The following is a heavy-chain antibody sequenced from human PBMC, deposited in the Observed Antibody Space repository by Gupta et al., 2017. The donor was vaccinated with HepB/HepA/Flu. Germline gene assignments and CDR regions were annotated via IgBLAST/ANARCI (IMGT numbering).Heavy chain of an antibody. J-gene: IGHJ4*02. V-gene: IGHV4-39*01. D-gene: IGHD6-25*01. CDR1: GGSISSSNYY. Sequence: QLQLQESGPGLVKPSETLSLTCTVSGGSISSSNYYWVWIRQPPGKGLEWLGTIYYSGSTYYNPSLNGRVTIYVDTSKNQFSLKLTSVTAADTAFYYWATLVNMYNSAGYEGGWGQGTLVTVSS. CDR3: ATLVNMYNSAGYEGG. CDR2: IYYSGST.